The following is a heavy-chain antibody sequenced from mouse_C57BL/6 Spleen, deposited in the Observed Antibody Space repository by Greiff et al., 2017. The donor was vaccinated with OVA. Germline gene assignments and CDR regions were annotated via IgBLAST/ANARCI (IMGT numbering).Heavy chain of an antibody. V-gene: IGHV1-69*01. CDR1: GYTFTSYW. CDR2: IDPSDSYT. CDR3: ARWGLLLFDY. J-gene: IGHJ2*01. D-gene: IGHD2-3*01. Sequence: QVQLKQPGAELVMPGASVKLSCKASGYTFTSYWMHWVKQRPGQGLEWIGEIDPSDSYTNYNQKFKGKSTLTVDKSSSTAYMQLSSLTSEDSAVYYGARWGLLLFDYWGQGTTLTFSS.